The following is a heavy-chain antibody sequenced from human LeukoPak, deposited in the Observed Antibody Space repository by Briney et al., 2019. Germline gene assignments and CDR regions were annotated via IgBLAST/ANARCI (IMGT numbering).Heavy chain of an antibody. D-gene: IGHD3-10*02. J-gene: IGHJ4*02. CDR1: GYTFTSYY. CDR3: ARTSLFAELRVDDH. V-gene: IGHV1-46*01. CDR2: INPSGGST. Sequence: RASVKVSCKASGYTFTSYYMHWLRQAPGQGLEWMGIINPSGGSTSYAQKFQGRVTMTTHTSTSTAYMELRSLRSDDTAVYYCARTSLFAELRVDDHGGQGTLVTVPS.